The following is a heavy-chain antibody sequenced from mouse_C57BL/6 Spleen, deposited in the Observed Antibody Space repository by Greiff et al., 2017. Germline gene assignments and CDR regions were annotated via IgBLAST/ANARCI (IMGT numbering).Heavy chain of an antibody. CDR2: IYPSDSET. CDR3: AREGTTVVELDY. CDR1: GYTFTSYW. V-gene: IGHV1-61*01. J-gene: IGHJ2*01. Sequence: QVQLQQPGAELVRPGSSVKLSCKASGYTFTSYWMDWVKQRPGQGLEWIGNIYPSDSETHYNQKFKDKATLTVDKSSSTAYMQLSSLTSEDSAVYYCAREGTTVVELDYWGQGTTLTVSS. D-gene: IGHD1-1*01.